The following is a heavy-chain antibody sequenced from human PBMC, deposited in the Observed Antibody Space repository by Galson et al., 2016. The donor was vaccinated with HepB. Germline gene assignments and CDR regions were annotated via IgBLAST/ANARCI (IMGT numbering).Heavy chain of an antibody. CDR3: ARHVGYSYSYWYFDL. V-gene: IGHV4-4*07. D-gene: IGHD3-22*01. CDR2: IYNNGNT. Sequence: ETLSLTCTVSGGSISTYYWNWIRQPAGKELEWIGRIYNNGNTNYNPSLKSRITMSVDTSKNQFSLKLSSVTAADTAVYYCARHVGYSYSYWYFDLWGRGTLVTVSS. J-gene: IGHJ2*01. CDR1: GGSISTYY.